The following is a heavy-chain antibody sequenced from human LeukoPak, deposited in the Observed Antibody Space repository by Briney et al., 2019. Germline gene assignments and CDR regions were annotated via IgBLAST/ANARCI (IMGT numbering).Heavy chain of an antibody. D-gene: IGHD6-13*01. CDR3: AKEGDISSSWYLSNYFDY. J-gene: IGHJ4*02. V-gene: IGHV3-30*18. Sequence: GGSQRLSCAASGFTIRAYGMHWVRQAPGKGLEWVAIISYDGSNTYYADSAKGRFTISRDNSKNTLYLQMDSLRAEDTAVYYCAKEGDISSSWYLSNYFDYWGQGTLVTVSS. CDR2: ISYDGSNT. CDR1: GFTIRAYG.